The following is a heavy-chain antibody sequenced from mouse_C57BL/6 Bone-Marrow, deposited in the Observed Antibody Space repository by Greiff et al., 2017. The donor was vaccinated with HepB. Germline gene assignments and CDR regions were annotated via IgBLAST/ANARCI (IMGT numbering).Heavy chain of an antibody. V-gene: IGHV3-3*01. CDR3: ARGDYEVWYFDV. CDR1: GFSINSDCY. D-gene: IGHD2-4*01. Sequence: EVMLVESGPSLVRPSQTLSLTCTVTGFSINSDCYWIWIRQFPGNKLEYIGYTFYSGITYYNPSLESRTYITRDTSKNQFSLKLSSVTTEDTATYYCARGDYEVWYFDVWGTGTTVTVSS. J-gene: IGHJ1*03. CDR2: TFYSGIT.